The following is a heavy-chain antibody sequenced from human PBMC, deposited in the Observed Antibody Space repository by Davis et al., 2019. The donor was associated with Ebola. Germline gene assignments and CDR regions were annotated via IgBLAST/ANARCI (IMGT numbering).Heavy chain of an antibody. CDR3: AREGARAYDFWSGRDYYGMDV. J-gene: IGHJ6*02. CDR2: INPNSGGT. Sequence: ASVKVSCKASGYTFTGYYMHWVRQAPGQGLEWMGWINPNSGGTNYAQKLQGRVTMTTDTSTSTAYMELRSLRSDDTAVYYCAREGARAYDFWSGRDYYGMDVWGQGTTVTVSS. V-gene: IGHV1-2*02. D-gene: IGHD3-3*01. CDR1: GYTFTGYY.